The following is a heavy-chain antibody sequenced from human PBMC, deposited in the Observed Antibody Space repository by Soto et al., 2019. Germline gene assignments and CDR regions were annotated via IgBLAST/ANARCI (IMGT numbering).Heavy chain of an antibody. CDR3: ASSGDGSYDILTGYYRRDYGMEA. Sequence: GASVKVSCKASGYTFTGYYMHWVRQAPGQGLEWMGWINPNSGGTNYAQKFQGWVTMTRDTSISTAYMELSRLRSDDTAVYYCASSGDGSYDILTGYYRRDYGMEAWGQGTTVTVSS. CDR2: INPNSGGT. J-gene: IGHJ6*02. V-gene: IGHV1-2*04. D-gene: IGHD3-9*01. CDR1: GYTFTGYY.